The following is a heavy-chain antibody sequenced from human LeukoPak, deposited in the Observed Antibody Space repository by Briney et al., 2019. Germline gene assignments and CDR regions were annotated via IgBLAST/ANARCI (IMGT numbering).Heavy chain of an antibody. CDR3: ALNWGFDY. J-gene: IGHJ4*02. CDR2: VSGSGGNT. D-gene: IGHD7-27*01. CDR1: GFTFSNYA. Sequence: PGGSLRLSCAASGFTFSNYAMSWVRQAPGRGLEWVSAVSGSGGNTYYADSVKGRFTVSRDNSKNTLYLQMNGLRAEDTAVYYCALNWGFDYWGQGTLVTVSS. V-gene: IGHV3-23*01.